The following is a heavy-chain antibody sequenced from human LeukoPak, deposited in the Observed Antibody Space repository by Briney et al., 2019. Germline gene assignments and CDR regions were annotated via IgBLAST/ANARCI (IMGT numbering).Heavy chain of an antibody. CDR3: AGGPGAAMGGY. Sequence: SQTLSLTCAISGDSVSSNSVAWNWIRQSPSRGVEWLGRTYYRSKWYNDYAVSVKSRITINPDTSKNQFSLQLNSVTPEDTAVYYCAGGPGAAMGGYWGRGTLVTVSS. V-gene: IGHV6-1*01. CDR1: GDSVSSNSVA. CDR2: TYYRSKWYN. J-gene: IGHJ4*02. D-gene: IGHD1-26*01.